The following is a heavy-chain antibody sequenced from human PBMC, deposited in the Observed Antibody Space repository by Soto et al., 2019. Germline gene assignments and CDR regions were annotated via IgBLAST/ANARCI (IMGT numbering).Heavy chain of an antibody. CDR1: GGTFSSHA. CDR3: ARDVPLNYYDGTFSYYAMDV. D-gene: IGHD3-16*01. J-gene: IGHJ6*02. V-gene: IGHV1-69*13. CDR2: IIPFFKAA. Sequence: SVKVSCKASGGTFSSHAISWVRQAPGQGLEWMGGIIPFFKAANYAQKFQGRVTITADDSTSTAYMDLYSLRSEDTAVYYCARDVPLNYYDGTFSYYAMDVWGQGTRVTVSS.